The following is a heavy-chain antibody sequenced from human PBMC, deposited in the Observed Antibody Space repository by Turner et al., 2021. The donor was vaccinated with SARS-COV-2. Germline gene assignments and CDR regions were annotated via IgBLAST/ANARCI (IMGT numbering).Heavy chain of an antibody. V-gene: IGHV4-31*03. D-gene: IGHD3-10*01. CDR3: ARFYYGSGFPIGSHYFDY. J-gene: IGHJ4*02. CDR2: IYYSGST. CDR1: GAPTSSGGYY. Sequence: QVQLQESGPGRVKPSQTLSPPCPFSGAPTSSGGYYWSWFRQHPGKGLEWIGYIYYSGSTYYNPSLKSRVTISVDTSKNQFSLKLSSVTAADTAVCYYARFYYGSGFPIGSHYFDYWGQGTLVTVSS.